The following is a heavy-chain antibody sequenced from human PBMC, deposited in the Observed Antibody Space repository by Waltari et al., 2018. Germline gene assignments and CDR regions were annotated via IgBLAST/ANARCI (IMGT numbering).Heavy chain of an antibody. V-gene: IGHV4-59*11. CDR2: VYYSVRS. CDR1: GGSFSSHY. Sequence: QVQLEESGPGLVRPSETLSLPCTLSGGSFSSHYWAWIRQPPGKPLGWIGHVYYSVRSTYNPSRQNRATISVDTTTNQFSLRLTSLTSADTAVYYCAREGEMGLRFGNRLYSYFYMDVWGKGTTVTVSS. D-gene: IGHD3-3*01. CDR3: AREGEMGLRFGNRLYSYFYMDV. J-gene: IGHJ6*03.